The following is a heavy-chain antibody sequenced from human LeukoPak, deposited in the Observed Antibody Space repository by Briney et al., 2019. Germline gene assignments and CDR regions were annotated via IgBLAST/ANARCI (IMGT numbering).Heavy chain of an antibody. D-gene: IGHD1-26*01. Sequence: GGSLRLSCAASRFAFNKFAMSWVRQAPGKGLEWVSAIRDSGSSTHYADSVKGRFTTSRDNSKNTLFLQMNSLRAEDTAIYYCAKYGPQDSGSSHFDYWGQGALVTVSS. V-gene: IGHV3-23*01. CDR3: AKYGPQDSGSSHFDY. J-gene: IGHJ4*02. CDR2: IRDSGSST. CDR1: RFAFNKFA.